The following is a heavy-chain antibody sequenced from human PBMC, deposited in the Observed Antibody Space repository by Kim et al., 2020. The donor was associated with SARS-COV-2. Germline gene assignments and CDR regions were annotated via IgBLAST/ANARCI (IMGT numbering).Heavy chain of an antibody. CDR3: MIGGSYYYFDY. D-gene: IGHD1-26*01. J-gene: IGHJ4*02. Sequence: GGSLRLSCAASGFTFSSYAMHWVRLVPGKGLEWVAVISYDGSNKYYADSVKGRFTISRDNSKNTLYLQMNSRIAEDTAVYYCMIGGSYYYFDYWGQGTLV. CDR1: GFTFSSYA. V-gene: IGHV3-30-3*01. CDR2: ISYDGSNK.